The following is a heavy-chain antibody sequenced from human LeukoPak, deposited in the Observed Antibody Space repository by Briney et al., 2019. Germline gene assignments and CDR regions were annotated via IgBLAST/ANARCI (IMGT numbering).Heavy chain of an antibody. CDR3: ARDDKRYCSGVSCYPAS. D-gene: IGHD2-15*01. Sequence: GRSLRLSCAASGFTFRSYALHWVRQAPGKGLEWVAVISYDGSDKDYVDSVKGRFAISRDNSGNTLYLQMNSLRAEDSAVYYCARDDKRYCSGVSCYPASWGQGTLVTVSS. CDR2: ISYDGSDK. J-gene: IGHJ4*02. V-gene: IGHV3-30*09. CDR1: GFTFRSYA.